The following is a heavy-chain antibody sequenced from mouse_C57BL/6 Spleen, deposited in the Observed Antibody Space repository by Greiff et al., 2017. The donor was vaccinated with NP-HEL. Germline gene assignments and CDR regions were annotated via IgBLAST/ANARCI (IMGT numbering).Heavy chain of an antibody. V-gene: IGHV1-19*01. Sequence: VQLQQSGPVLVKPGASVKMSCKASGYTFTDYYMNWVKQSHGKSLEWIGVINPYNGGTSYNQKFKGKATLTVDKSSSTAYMELNSLTSEDSAVYYCARAPAPWFAYWGQGTLVTVSA. J-gene: IGHJ3*01. CDR3: ARAPAPWFAY. CDR2: INPYNGGT. CDR1: GYTFTDYY.